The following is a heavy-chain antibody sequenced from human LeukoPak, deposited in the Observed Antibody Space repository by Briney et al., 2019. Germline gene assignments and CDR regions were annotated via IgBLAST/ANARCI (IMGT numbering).Heavy chain of an antibody. CDR2: MNHNSGKT. Sequence: GASVKVSCKASGYTFTSYDSNWVRQATGQGLEWMGWMNHNSGKTGYAQKFQGRVTITRNTSISTAYMELSSLRSEDTAVYYCARGGNIVVVPAATYYMDVWGKGTTVTVSS. D-gene: IGHD2-2*01. V-gene: IGHV1-8*03. CDR1: GYTFTSYD. J-gene: IGHJ6*03. CDR3: ARGGNIVVVPAATYYMDV.